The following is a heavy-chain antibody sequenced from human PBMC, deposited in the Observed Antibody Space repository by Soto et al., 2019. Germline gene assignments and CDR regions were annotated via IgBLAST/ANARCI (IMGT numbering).Heavy chain of an antibody. CDR3: ARGGYPRY. J-gene: IGHJ4*02. V-gene: IGHV3-21*01. CDR2: IGGGGDI. D-gene: IGHD5-12*01. Sequence: RLSCVAFGFTVGDYGMNWVRQAPGKGLEWVSSIGGGGDIFYADSVKGRFTISRDDAKNSLSLQLNGLRVEDSGVYYCARGGYPRYWGQGALVTVSS. CDR1: GFTVGDYG.